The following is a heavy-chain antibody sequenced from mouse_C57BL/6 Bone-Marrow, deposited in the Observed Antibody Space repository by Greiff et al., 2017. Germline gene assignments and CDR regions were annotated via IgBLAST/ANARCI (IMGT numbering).Heavy chain of an antibody. Sequence: QVQLQQPGAELVRPGTSVKLSCKASGYTFTSYWMHWVKQRPGQGLEWIGVIDPSDSYTNYNQKFKGKATLTVDTSSSTAYMQLSSLTSEDSAVYYCARRRRDFDYWGQGTTRTVSS. CDR3: ARRRRDFDY. J-gene: IGHJ2*01. V-gene: IGHV1-59*01. D-gene: IGHD2-12*01. CDR2: IDPSDSYT. CDR1: GYTFTSYW.